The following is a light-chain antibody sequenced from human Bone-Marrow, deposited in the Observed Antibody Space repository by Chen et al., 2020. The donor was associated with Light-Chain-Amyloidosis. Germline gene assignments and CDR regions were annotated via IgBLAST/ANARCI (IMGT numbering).Light chain of an antibody. CDR3: QQYNQWPKT. CDR1: QSVSSN. V-gene: IGKV3-15*01. J-gene: IGKJ1*01. CDR2: GAS. Sequence: EIVMTQSPATLSVSPGERATHSCRASQSVSSNLAWYQQKPGQAPRLLIYGASTRATGIPARFSGSGSGTDFTLTISSIEAEDFAVYSCQQYNQWPKTFGRGTKVEI.